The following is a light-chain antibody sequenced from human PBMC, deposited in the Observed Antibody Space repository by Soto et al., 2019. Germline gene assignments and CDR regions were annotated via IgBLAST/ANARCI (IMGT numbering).Light chain of an antibody. CDR2: KAS. V-gene: IGKV1-5*03. Sequence: DIPMTQSPPTLSASIGDRVTITCRASHSINSWLAWYQQKPGKAPKLLMQKASSLESGVPSRFSGSGSGTEFTLTISSLQPDDFATYYCQQYERYPLTFGGGTGVEIK. CDR1: HSINSW. CDR3: QQYERYPLT. J-gene: IGKJ4*01.